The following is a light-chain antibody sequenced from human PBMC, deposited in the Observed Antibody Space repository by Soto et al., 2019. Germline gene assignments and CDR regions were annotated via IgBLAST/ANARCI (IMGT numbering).Light chain of an antibody. CDR1: QSVSSK. CDR3: QQYNNWPPWT. CDR2: GAS. V-gene: IGKV3-15*01. Sequence: EIVMTQSPATLSVSPGGRATLSCRTSQSVSSKLAWYQQKPGQAPRLLIYGASTRATATPARFSGSGSGTEFTLTISSLQSEDFSVYYYQQYNNWPPWTFGQGTKVEVK. J-gene: IGKJ1*01.